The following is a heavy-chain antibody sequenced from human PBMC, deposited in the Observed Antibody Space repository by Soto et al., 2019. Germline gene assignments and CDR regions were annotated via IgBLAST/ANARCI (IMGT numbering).Heavy chain of an antibody. D-gene: IGHD3-10*01. CDR1: GGSISSSSYY. CDR3: ARLWAYYGMDV. J-gene: IGHJ6*02. CDR2: IYYSGST. V-gene: IGHV4-39*01. Sequence: QLQLQESGPGLVKPSETLSLTCTVSGGSISSSSYYWGWIRQPPGKGLEWIGSIYYSGSTYYNPSLKSRVTISVDTSKNQFSLKLSSVTAADTAVYYCARLWAYYGMDVWGQGTTVTVSS.